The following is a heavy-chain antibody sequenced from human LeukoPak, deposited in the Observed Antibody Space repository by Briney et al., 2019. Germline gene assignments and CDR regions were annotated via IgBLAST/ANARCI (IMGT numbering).Heavy chain of an antibody. Sequence: WASVKVSCKASGGTFSSYAISWVRQAPGQGLEWMGGIIPIFGTANYTQKFQGRATITTDESTSTAYMELSSLRSEDTAVYYCARGNSYYYYMDVRGKGTTVTVSS. J-gene: IGHJ6*03. CDR1: GGTFSSYA. CDR3: ARGNSYYYYMDV. D-gene: IGHD1/OR15-1a*01. CDR2: IIPIFGTA. V-gene: IGHV1-69*05.